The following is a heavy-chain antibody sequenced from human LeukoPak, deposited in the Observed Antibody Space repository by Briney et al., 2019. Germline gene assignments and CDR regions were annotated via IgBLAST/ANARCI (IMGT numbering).Heavy chain of an antibody. Sequence: GGSLRLSCAASGSTFSSHTMNWVRQAPGKGLEWVSYISSTSTVIYYADSVKGRFTISRDNSKNTLYLQMNSLRAEDTAVYYCAKGDIVVVPAANGDFDYWGQGTLVTVSS. CDR2: ISSTSTVI. J-gene: IGHJ4*02. V-gene: IGHV3-48*01. CDR1: GSTFSSHT. CDR3: AKGDIVVVPAANGDFDY. D-gene: IGHD2-2*01.